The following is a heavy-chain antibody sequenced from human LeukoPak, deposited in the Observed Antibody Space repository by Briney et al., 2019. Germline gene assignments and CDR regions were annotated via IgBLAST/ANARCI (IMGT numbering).Heavy chain of an antibody. Sequence: SETLSLTCAVYGGSFSGYYWSWIRQPPGKGLEWIGEINHSGSTNYNPSLNSRVTISVDTSKNHLSLRLSSVAATDTAVYYCTRGRLRTAPDSWGQGTLVTVSS. V-gene: IGHV4-34*01. CDR2: INHSGST. D-gene: IGHD5-12*01. CDR1: GGSFSGYY. CDR3: TRGRLRTAPDS. J-gene: IGHJ4*02.